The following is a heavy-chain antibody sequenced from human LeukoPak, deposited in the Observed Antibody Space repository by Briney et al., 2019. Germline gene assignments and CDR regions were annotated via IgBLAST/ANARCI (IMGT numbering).Heavy chain of an antibody. V-gene: IGHV4-39*01. D-gene: IGHD3-10*01. J-gene: IGHJ2*01. CDR3: ARRSIYWYFDF. CDR2: IYSSGST. Sequence: SETLSLTCGVSGGSISDRSYYWSWIRQSPGKGLEWIGSIYSSGSTYYNPSLQSRVTISKDTSENQFSLQLNSVTAADMAVYFCARRSIYWYFDFWGRGTLVTVSS. CDR1: GGSISDRSYY.